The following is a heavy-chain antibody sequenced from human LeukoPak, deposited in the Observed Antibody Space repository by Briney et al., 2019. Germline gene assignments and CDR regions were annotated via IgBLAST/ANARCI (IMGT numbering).Heavy chain of an antibody. J-gene: IGHJ4*02. CDR2: INPYRGGT. CDR3: ARSRARINYYDSSGYEANFYY. CDR1: GYTFPDYY. Sequence: ASVKVSCKASGYTFPDYYMHWVRQAPGRGLEWMGRINPYRGGTNYAQKFQGRVTMTRDTSISTAYMELSRLTSDDTAVYYCARSRARINYYDSSGYEANFYYWGQGTLVTVSS. V-gene: IGHV1-2*06. D-gene: IGHD3-22*01.